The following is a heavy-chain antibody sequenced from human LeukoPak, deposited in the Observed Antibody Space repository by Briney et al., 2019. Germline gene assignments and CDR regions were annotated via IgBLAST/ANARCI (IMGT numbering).Heavy chain of an antibody. CDR2: IYYSGST. CDR3: ARDQIAAAGNVHGGMDV. J-gene: IGHJ6*03. D-gene: IGHD6-13*01. V-gene: IGHV4-59*02. CDR1: GGSVSTYY. Sequence: PSETLSLTCTVSGGSVSTYYWSWIRQPPGKGLEWIGYIYYSGSTNYNPSLKSRVTISVDTSKNQFSLKLSSVTAADTAVYYCARDQIAAAGNVHGGMDVWGKGTTVTVSS.